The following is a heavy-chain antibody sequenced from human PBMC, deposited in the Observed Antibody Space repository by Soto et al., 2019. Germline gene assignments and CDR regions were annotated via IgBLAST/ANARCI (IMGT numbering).Heavy chain of an antibody. V-gene: IGHV4-31*03. CDR1: GGSIRSINYF. CDR3: AREVVSPATSDAFDI. J-gene: IGHJ3*02. Sequence: LSLTCTVSGGSIRSINYFWSWLRQHPGKGLEWIGYIPFIGSAYYSPSLESRATISIDTSKKQFSLRLNSVTAADTAMYYCAREVVSPATSDAFDIWGQGTMVTVSS. CDR2: IPFIGSA. D-gene: IGHD1-26*01.